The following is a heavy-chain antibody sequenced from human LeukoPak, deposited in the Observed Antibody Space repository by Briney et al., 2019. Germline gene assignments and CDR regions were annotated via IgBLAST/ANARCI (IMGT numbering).Heavy chain of an antibody. D-gene: IGHD6-19*01. V-gene: IGHV4-59*01. CDR1: GGSISSYY. Sequence: SETLSLTCTVSGGSISSYYWSWIRQPPGKGLEWIGYIYYSGSTNYNPSLKSRVTISEDTSKNQFSLKLSSVTAADTAVYYCASSIAVAGTTKFDYWGQGTLVTVSS. CDR2: IYYSGST. J-gene: IGHJ4*02. CDR3: ASSIAVAGTTKFDY.